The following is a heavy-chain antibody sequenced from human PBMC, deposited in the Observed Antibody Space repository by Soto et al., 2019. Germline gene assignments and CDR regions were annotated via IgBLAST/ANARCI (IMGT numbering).Heavy chain of an antibody. V-gene: IGHV3-30-3*01. CDR1: GFSFSTYA. CDR3: ASSYFYDSGGYYPFDY. J-gene: IGHJ4*02. Sequence: QVQLVESGGGVVQPGTSLRLSCAASGFSFSTYAMYWVRQAPGRGLEWVAVISDDGNTKYYADSVKGRFTISRDNSRNSLYLQIYSLRTEEAAVYYCASSYFYDSGGYYPFDYWGPGTLVTVSS. CDR2: ISDDGNTK. D-gene: IGHD3-22*01.